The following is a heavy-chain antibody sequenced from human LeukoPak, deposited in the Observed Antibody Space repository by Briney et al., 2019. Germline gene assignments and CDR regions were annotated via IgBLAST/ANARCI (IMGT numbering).Heavy chain of an antibody. V-gene: IGHV4-34*01. D-gene: IGHD6-6*01. Sequence: SETLSLTCAVYGGSFSGYYWSWIRQPPGKGLEWIGEINHSGSTNYNPSLKSRGTISVDTSKNQFSLKLSSVTAADTAVYYCARASSTSATLGYWGQGTLVTVSS. CDR2: INHSGST. CDR1: GGSFSGYY. CDR3: ARASSTSATLGY. J-gene: IGHJ4*02.